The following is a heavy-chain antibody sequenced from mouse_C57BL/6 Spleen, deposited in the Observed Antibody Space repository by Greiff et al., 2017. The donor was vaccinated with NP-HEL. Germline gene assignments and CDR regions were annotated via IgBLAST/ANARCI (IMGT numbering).Heavy chain of an antibody. CDR2: IDPETGGT. CDR1: GYTFTDYE. CDR3: TRSSPYGNYYMDY. D-gene: IGHD2-1*01. Sequence: QVQLQQPGAELVRPGASVTLSCKASGYTFTDYEMHWVKQTPVHGLEWIGSIDPETGGTAYNQKFKGKAILTADKSSSTAYMELRSLTSEDSAVYDCTRSSPYGNYYMDYWGQGTTRTVSS. J-gene: IGHJ2*01. V-gene: IGHV1-15*01.